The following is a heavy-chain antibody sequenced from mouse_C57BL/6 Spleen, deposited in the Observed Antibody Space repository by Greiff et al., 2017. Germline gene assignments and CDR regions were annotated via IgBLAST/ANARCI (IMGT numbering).Heavy chain of an antibody. V-gene: IGHV1-53*01. CDR2: IIPSNGGT. Sequence: QVQLQQPGTELVKPGASVKLSCKASGYTFPGYWMPWVKQRPGQGLEWIGNIIPSNGGTNYNEKFKSKATLTVVKSSSTTYMQLSSRTAEDAAVYYCAREGIYDGAWFAYWGQGTLVTVSA. J-gene: IGHJ3*01. CDR1: GYTFPGYW. D-gene: IGHD2-3*01. CDR3: AREGIYDGAWFAY.